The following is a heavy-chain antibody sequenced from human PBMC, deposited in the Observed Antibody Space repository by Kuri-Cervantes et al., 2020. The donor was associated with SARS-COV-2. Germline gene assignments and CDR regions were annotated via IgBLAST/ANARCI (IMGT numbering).Heavy chain of an antibody. D-gene: IGHD1-26*01. CDR3: ARSEVGATTYLDY. CDR2: IYPGDPDT. V-gene: IGHV5-51*01. Sequence: KVSCKGSGYSFTSYWIGWVRQVPGKGLEWMGTIYPGDPDTRYSPSFQGQVTISADKSISTAYLQWSSLKASDTAMYYCARSEVGATTYLDYWGQGTLVTVSS. J-gene: IGHJ4*02. CDR1: GYSFTSYW.